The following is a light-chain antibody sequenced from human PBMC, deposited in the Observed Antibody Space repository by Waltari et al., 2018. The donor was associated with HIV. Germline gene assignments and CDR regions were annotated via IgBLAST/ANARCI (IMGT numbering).Light chain of an antibody. V-gene: IGLV1-51*01. Sequence: QSVLPQPPPVSAAPGQKVTISCSGSVSNIGNNYVSWYHQVPGTAPKLIIDDDHKRPSGIPDRFSCSKSGRAATLGITGLQTGDEADYYCGTWESSLDDVLFGGGSKLTVL. J-gene: IGLJ2*01. CDR3: GTWESSLDDVL. CDR2: DDH. CDR1: VSNIGNNY.